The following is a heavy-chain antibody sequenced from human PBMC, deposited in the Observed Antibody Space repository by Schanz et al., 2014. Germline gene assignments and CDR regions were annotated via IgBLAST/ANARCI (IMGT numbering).Heavy chain of an antibody. Sequence: QVHLVESGGGVVQPGRSLRLSCAASGFTFSSYGMHWVRQAPGRGLEWVALIWYDGSNKYYAESVKGRFTISRDSSKNTLYLQMNSLRVEDTALYYCAREYSSYGTVYYWGQGTLVTVSS. V-gene: IGHV3-33*01. J-gene: IGHJ4*02. CDR1: GFTFSSYG. CDR3: AREYSSYGTVYY. D-gene: IGHD5-12*01. CDR2: IWYDGSNK.